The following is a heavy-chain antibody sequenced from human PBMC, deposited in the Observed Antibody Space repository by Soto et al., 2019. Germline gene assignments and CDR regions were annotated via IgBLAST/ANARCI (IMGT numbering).Heavy chain of an antibody. J-gene: IGHJ4*02. CDR3: TVLRYFDWLLVDY. V-gene: IGHV3-74*01. Sequence: GGSLRLSCAASGFTFSSYWMHWVRQAPGKGLVWVSRINSDGSSTSYADSVKGRFTISRDNAKNTPYLQMNSLRAEDTAVYYCTVLRYFDWLLVDYWGQGTLVTVSS. D-gene: IGHD3-9*01. CDR2: INSDGSST. CDR1: GFTFSSYW.